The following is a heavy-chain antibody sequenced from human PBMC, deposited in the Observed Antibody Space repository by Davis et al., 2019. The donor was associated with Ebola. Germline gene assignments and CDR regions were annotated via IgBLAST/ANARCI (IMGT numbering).Heavy chain of an antibody. Sequence: MPSETLSLTCAFYGGSLSGYYWSWIRQPPGKTLEWIGEINYSGSTNYNPSLKSRVTISVDTSKKQISLKLSAVTAADTAVYYCARGPHYYASGSYYDYWGQGTLVTVSP. V-gene: IGHV4-34*01. D-gene: IGHD3-10*01. J-gene: IGHJ4*02. CDR1: GGSLSGYY. CDR2: INYSGST. CDR3: ARGPHYYASGSYYDY.